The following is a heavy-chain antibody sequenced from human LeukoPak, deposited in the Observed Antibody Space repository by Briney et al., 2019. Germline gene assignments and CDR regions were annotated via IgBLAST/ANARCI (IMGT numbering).Heavy chain of an antibody. V-gene: IGHV3-20*04. CDR1: GFTFDDYG. CDR3: AKDIEMATIGGDAFDI. Sequence: RPGGSLRLSCAASGFTFDDYGMSWVRQAPGKGLEWVSGINWNGGSTGYADSVKGRFTISRDNAKNSLYLQMNSLRAEDTALYYCAKDIEMATIGGDAFDIWGQGTMVTVSS. D-gene: IGHD5-24*01. J-gene: IGHJ3*02. CDR2: INWNGGST.